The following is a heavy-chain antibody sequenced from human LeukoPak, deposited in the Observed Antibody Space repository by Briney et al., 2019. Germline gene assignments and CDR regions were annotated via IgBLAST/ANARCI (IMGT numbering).Heavy chain of an antibody. J-gene: IGHJ4*02. CDR1: GFTFSSYA. CDR3: AREYSSGWYYFDY. Sequence: GGSLRLSCAASGFTFSSYAMSWVRQAPGKGLEWVSAISGSGGSTYYADSVKGRFTISRDNAKNSLYLQMNSLRAEDTAVYYCAREYSSGWYYFDYWGQGTLVTVSS. D-gene: IGHD6-19*01. CDR2: ISGSGGST. V-gene: IGHV3-23*01.